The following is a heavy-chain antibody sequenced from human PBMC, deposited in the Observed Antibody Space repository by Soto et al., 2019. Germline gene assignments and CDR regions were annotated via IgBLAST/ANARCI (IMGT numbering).Heavy chain of an antibody. D-gene: IGHD4-17*01. CDR1: GFTFSSYA. CDR2: ISGSGGST. J-gene: IGHJ4*02. V-gene: IGHV3-23*01. Sequence: PGGSLRLSCAASGFTFSSYAMSWVRQAPGKGLEWVSAISGSGGSTYYADSVKGRFTISRDNSKNTLYLQMNSLRAEDTAVYYCAKGLLDDGGIPYYFDYWGQGTLVTVSS. CDR3: AKGLLDDGGIPYYFDY.